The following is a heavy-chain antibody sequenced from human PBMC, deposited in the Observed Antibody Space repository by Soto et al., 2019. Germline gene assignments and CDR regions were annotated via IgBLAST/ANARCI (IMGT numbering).Heavy chain of an antibody. CDR3: AREGTEGGILTGYYPFDY. V-gene: IGHV1-2*04. Sequence: GASVKVSCTASGYTFTGYYMHWVRQAPGQGLEWMGWINPNSGGTNYAQKFQGWVTMTRDTSISTAYMELSRLRSDDTAVYYCAREGTEGGILTGYYPFDYWGQGTLVTVSS. CDR1: GYTFTGYY. D-gene: IGHD3-9*01. J-gene: IGHJ4*02. CDR2: INPNSGGT.